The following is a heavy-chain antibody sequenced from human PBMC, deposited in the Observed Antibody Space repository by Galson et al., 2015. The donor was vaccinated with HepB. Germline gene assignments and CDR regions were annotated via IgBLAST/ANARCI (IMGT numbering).Heavy chain of an antibody. CDR2: ISWDGGST. CDR3: AKASSSGGSLSGGMDV. V-gene: IGHV3-43*01. J-gene: IGHJ6*02. CDR1: GFTFDDYT. D-gene: IGHD2-15*01. Sequence: SLRLSCAASGFTFDDYTMHWVRQAPGKGLEWVSLISWDGGSTYYADSVKGRFTISRDNGKNSLYLQMNSLRTEDTALYYCAKASSSGGSLSGGMDVWGQGTTVTVSS.